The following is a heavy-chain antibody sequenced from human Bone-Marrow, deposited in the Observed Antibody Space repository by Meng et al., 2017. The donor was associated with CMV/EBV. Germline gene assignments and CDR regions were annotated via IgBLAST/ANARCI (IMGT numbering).Heavy chain of an antibody. V-gene: IGHV3-66*01. J-gene: IGHJ4*02. CDR3: TRFALDYYDSSGYYFFDH. CDR2: MHPDGST. CDR1: LTVSSNY. D-gene: IGHD3-22*01. Sequence: LTVSSNYRHWVRQAPGRGLEWVSIMHPDGSTDYADSVKGRFTFSRDNSKNTLYLQMSSLRDEDTAVYYCTRFALDYYDSSGYYFFDHWGQGTLVTVSS.